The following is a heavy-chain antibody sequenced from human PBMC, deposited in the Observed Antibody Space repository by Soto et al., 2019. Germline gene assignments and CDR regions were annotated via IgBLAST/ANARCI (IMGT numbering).Heavy chain of an antibody. J-gene: IGHJ4*02. CDR2: IYYSGST. V-gene: IGHV4-39*01. D-gene: IGHD3-9*01. CDR3: ASPGEVRYLDWFRTGYFDY. Sequence: QLQLQESGPGLVKPSETLSLTCTVSGGSISSSSYYWGWIRQPPGKGLEWIGSIYYSGSTYYNPSLKGRVTISVDTSKNPFSLKLSSVTAADTAVYYCASPGEVRYLDWFRTGYFDYWGQGTLVTVSS. CDR1: GGSISSSSYY.